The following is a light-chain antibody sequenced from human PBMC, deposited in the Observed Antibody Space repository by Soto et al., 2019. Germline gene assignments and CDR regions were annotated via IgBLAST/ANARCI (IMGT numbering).Light chain of an antibody. V-gene: IGKV1-9*01. Sequence: DIQLTQSPSFLSPSIGESVTITCRASQAISASLAWYQVKPGKAPNLLIYAASTLESGVPSRFSATASGTEFSLTITSLQPEDFATYYCQQLFSSSITFGQGTRLDIK. CDR1: QAISAS. CDR2: AAS. CDR3: QQLFSSSIT. J-gene: IGKJ5*01.